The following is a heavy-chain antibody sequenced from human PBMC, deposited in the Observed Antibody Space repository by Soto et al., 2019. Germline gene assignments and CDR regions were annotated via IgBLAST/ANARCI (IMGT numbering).Heavy chain of an antibody. CDR3: ARRGFVATIDGYYYYYMHV. CDR2: IYPGGSDT. CDR1: GYSFTSYW. V-gene: IGHV5-51*01. D-gene: IGHD5-12*01. Sequence: PGESLKISCKGSGYSFTSYWIGWVRQMPGKGLEWMGIIYPGGSDTRYSPSFQGQVTISADKSISTAYLQWSSLKASDTAMYYCARRGFVATIDGYYYYYMHVWGKGTPVTVS. J-gene: IGHJ6*03.